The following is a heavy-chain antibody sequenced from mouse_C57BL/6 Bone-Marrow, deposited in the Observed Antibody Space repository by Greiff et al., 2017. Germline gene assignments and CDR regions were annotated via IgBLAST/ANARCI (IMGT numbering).Heavy chain of an antibody. CDR2: IYPSDSET. CDR3: ARSRPSYYARDY. J-gene: IGHJ4*01. V-gene: IGHV1-61*01. Sequence: QVQLQQPGAELVRPGSSVKLSCKASGYTFPSYWMAWVKQRPGQGLEWIGNIYPSDSETHYNQKFKDKATLTVDKSSSTAYMQLSSLTSEDSAVYYCARSRPSYYARDYWGQGTSVTVSS. CDR1: GYTFPSYW.